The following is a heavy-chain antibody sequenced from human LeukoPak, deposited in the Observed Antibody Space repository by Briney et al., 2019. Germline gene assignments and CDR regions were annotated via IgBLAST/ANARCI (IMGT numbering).Heavy chain of an antibody. V-gene: IGHV4-59*01. Sequence: PSETLSLTCTVSGGSISSYYWSWIRQPPGKGLEWIGYIYYSGSTNYNPSLKSRVTISVDTSKNQFSLKLSSVTAADTAVYYCARVGVHMVREYYFDYWGQGTLVTVSS. D-gene: IGHD3-10*01. CDR1: GGSISSYY. CDR2: IYYSGST. J-gene: IGHJ4*02. CDR3: ARVGVHMVREYYFDY.